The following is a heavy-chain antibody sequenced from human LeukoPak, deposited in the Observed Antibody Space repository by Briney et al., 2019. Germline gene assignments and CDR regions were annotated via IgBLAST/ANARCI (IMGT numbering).Heavy chain of an antibody. CDR1: GFTFSNAW. D-gene: IGHD3-22*01. Sequence: GGSLRLSCAASGFTFSNAWMSWVRQAPGKGLEWVGRIKSKTDGGTTDYAAPVKGRFTISRDDSKNTLYLQMNSLKTEDTAVYYCTTQLPGYYYDSSGYLWWGQGTLATVSS. CDR2: IKSKTDGGTT. V-gene: IGHV3-15*01. J-gene: IGHJ4*02. CDR3: TTQLPGYYYDSSGYLW.